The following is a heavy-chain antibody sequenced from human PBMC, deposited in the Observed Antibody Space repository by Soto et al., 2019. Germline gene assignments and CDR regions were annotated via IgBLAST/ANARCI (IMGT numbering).Heavy chain of an antibody. J-gene: IGHJ6*04. V-gene: IGHV4-31*03. Sequence: PSETLSLTCTVSGGSISSGGYYWSWISQHPGKGLEWIGYIYYSGSTYYNPSLKSRVTISVDTSKNQFSLKLSSVTAADTAVYYCARDRCSYYGSGSCRDVWGKGTTVTVSS. CDR2: IYYSGST. CDR3: ARDRCSYYGSGSCRDV. CDR1: GGSISSGGYY. D-gene: IGHD3-10*01.